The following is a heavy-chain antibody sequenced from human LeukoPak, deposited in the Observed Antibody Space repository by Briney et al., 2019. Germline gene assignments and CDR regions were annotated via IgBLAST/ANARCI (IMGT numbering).Heavy chain of an antibody. CDR1: GFTFSSYS. J-gene: IGHJ4*02. CDR2: ISSSSSYI. CDR3: ASSLGGGSSWYAFGY. D-gene: IGHD6-13*01. Sequence: GGSLRLSCAASGFTFSSYSMNWVRQAPGKGLEWVSSISSSSSYIYYADSVKGRFTISRDNAKNALYLQMNSLRAEDTAVYYCASSLGGGSSWYAFGYWGQGTLVTVSS. V-gene: IGHV3-21*01.